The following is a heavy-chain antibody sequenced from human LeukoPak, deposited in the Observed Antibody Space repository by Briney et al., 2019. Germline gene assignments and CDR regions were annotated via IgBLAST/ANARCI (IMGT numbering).Heavy chain of an antibody. D-gene: IGHD3-3*01. V-gene: IGHV3-30*02. CDR2: IRYDGSNK. J-gene: IGHJ3*02. Sequence: GGSLRLSCAASGFTFSSYGMHWVRQAPGKGLEWVAFIRYDGSNKYYADSVKGRFTISRDNSKNTLYLQMNSLRAEDTAVYYCAKHRLIFGVVHDAFDIWGQGTMVTVSS. CDR1: GFTFSSYG. CDR3: AKHRLIFGVVHDAFDI.